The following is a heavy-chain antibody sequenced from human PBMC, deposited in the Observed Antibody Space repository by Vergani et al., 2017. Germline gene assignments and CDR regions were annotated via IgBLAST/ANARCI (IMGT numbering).Heavy chain of an antibody. J-gene: IGHJ4*02. CDR1: GGTFSSSA. Sequence: QVQLVQSGAEVKKPGSSVQVSCKASGGTFSSSAISWVRQAPGQGLEWMGRIIPILGIANYAQKFQGRVTITADKSTSTAYMELSSLRSEDTAVYYCARDEWPRRDYYFDYWGQGTLVTVSS. CDR2: IIPILGIA. V-gene: IGHV1-69*04. CDR3: ARDEWPRRDYYFDY. D-gene: IGHD3-3*01.